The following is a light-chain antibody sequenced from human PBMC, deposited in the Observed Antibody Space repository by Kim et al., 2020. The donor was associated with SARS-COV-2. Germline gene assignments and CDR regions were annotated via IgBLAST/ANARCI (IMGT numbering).Light chain of an antibody. Sequence: VALGQTVSITCQGDSLRSHFASWYQQKPGQAPVLVFYGENNRPSGIPDRFSGSNSGNTASLTITGAQAEDEADYYCYSRDSSDRAAFGGGTQLTVL. V-gene: IGLV3-19*01. J-gene: IGLJ7*01. CDR3: YSRDSSDRAA. CDR1: SLRSHF. CDR2: GEN.